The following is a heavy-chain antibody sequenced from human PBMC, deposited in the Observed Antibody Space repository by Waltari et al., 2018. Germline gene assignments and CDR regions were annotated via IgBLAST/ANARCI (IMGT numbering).Heavy chain of an antibody. CDR1: GFTFSSYW. CDR2: IKQDGSEK. Sequence: EVQLVESGGGLVQPGGSLRLSCAASGFTFSSYWMSWVRQAPGKGLEGVANIKQDGSEKYYVDSVKGRFTISRDNAKNSLYLQMNSLRAEDTAVYYCARDPPYYDFWSGFDYWGQGTLVTVSS. D-gene: IGHD3-3*01. CDR3: ARDPPYYDFWSGFDY. V-gene: IGHV3-7*01. J-gene: IGHJ4*02.